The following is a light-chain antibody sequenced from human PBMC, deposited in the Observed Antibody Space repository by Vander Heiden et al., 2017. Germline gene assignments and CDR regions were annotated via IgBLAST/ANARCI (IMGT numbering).Light chain of an antibody. CDR1: QSLLHSNGYNY. V-gene: IGKV2-28*01. CDR3: MQALQTPIT. Sequence: DIVMTQSPLSLPVTPGEPASISCRSSQSLLHSNGYNYLDWYLQKPGQSPQLLIYLGSNRASGVPDRFSGSGSGTDFTLKISRVEAEYVGVYYCMQALQTPITFGGGTKVEIK. J-gene: IGKJ4*01. CDR2: LGS.